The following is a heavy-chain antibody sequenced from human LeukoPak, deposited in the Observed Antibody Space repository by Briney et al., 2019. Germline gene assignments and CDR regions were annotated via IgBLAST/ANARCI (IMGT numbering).Heavy chain of an antibody. Sequence: GGSLRLSCAASGLTFSRDSMHWVRQAPGKGLEWVAVISNDGSNKYYADSVKGRVTISRDNSKNTLYLQMNSLRPEDTAVYYCLRELSFGYFDYWGQGTLVTVSS. CDR3: LRELSFGYFDY. CDR2: ISNDGSNK. V-gene: IGHV3-30*14. J-gene: IGHJ4*02. CDR1: GLTFSRDS. D-gene: IGHD3-16*02.